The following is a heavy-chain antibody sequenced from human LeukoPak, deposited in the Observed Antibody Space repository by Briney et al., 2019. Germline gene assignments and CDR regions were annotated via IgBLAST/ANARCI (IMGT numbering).Heavy chain of an antibody. Sequence: GGSLRLSCAASGFTFSSYAMHWVRQAPGKGLEWVAVISYDGSNKYYADSVKGRFTISRDNSKNTLYLQMNSLRAEDTAVYYCARDPREYSNGSLGYYGMDVWGQGTTVTVSS. J-gene: IGHJ6*02. D-gene: IGHD5-18*01. CDR3: ARDPREYSNGSLGYYGMDV. CDR1: GFTFSSYA. CDR2: ISYDGSNK. V-gene: IGHV3-30-3*01.